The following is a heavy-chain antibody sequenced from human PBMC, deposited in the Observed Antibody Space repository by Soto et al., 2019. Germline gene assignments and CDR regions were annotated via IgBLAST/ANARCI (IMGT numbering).Heavy chain of an antibody. Sequence: QVQLVESGGGVVQPGRSLRLSCAASGFTFSTYAMHWVHQAPGKGLEWVALISSDGTNKDYADSVKGRFTISRDNSKNTMYLQVNSLRIEVTAVYYCARIAARPYWGQVTLVTVSS. D-gene: IGHD6-6*01. CDR3: ARIAARPY. CDR2: ISSDGTNK. V-gene: IGHV3-30-3*01. CDR1: GFTFSTYA. J-gene: IGHJ4*02.